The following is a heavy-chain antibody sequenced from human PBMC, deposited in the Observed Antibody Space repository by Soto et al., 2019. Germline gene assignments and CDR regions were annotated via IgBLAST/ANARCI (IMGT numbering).Heavy chain of an antibody. J-gene: IGHJ5*02. CDR2: ISAYNGNT. CDR1: GYTFTSYG. V-gene: IGHV1-18*01. D-gene: IGHD3-3*01. CDR3: ARDLYTIFGRVSNWSDP. Sequence: ASVKVSCKASGYTFTSYGISWVRQAPGQGLEWMGWISAYNGNTNYAQKLQGRVTMTTDTSTSTAYMELRSLRSDDTAVYYCARDLYTIFGRVSNWSDPWGQGTLVTVSS.